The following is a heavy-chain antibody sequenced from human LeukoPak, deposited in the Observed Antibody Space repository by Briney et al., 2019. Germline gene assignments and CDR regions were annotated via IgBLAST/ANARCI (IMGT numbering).Heavy chain of an antibody. V-gene: IGHV1-69*01. Sequence: SVKVSCKASGGTFSNYGISWVRQAPGQGPEWMGGIIPMFGIADYAQQFQGRVTITVDESTSTAYMQLSSLKSDDTARYYCAEPGGPTQNWFDPWGQGALVTVSS. CDR1: GGTFSNYG. CDR3: AEPGGPTQNWFDP. D-gene: IGHD1-14*01. J-gene: IGHJ5*02. CDR2: IIPMFGIA.